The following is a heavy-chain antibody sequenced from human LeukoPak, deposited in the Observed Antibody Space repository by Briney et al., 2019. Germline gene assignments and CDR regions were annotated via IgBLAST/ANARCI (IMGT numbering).Heavy chain of an antibody. CDR1: GFTFSSYG. J-gene: IGHJ4*02. Sequence: GGSLRLSCAASGFTFSSYGMHWVRQAPGKGLEWVAVIWYDGSNKYYAGSVKGRFTISRDNSKNTLYLQMNSLRAEDTAVYYCAKDLTGTSTYYFDYWGQGTLVTVSS. CDR2: IWYDGSNK. V-gene: IGHV3-33*06. D-gene: IGHD1-20*01. CDR3: AKDLTGTSTYYFDY.